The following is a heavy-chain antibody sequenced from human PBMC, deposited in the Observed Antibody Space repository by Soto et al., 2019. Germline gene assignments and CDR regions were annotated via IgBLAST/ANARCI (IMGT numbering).Heavy chain of an antibody. CDR1: GGSISSGGYY. CDR3: ARVISRVTTLDY. Sequence: QVQLQEPGPGLVKPSQTLSLTCPVSGGSISSGGYYWGWIRQHPGKGLEWIGYIYYSGSTYYTPSLKSRVTISVDTSKNQFSLKLSSVTAADTAVYYCARVISRVTTLDYWGQGTLVTVSS. J-gene: IGHJ4*02. D-gene: IGHD4-17*01. V-gene: IGHV4-31*03. CDR2: IYYSGST.